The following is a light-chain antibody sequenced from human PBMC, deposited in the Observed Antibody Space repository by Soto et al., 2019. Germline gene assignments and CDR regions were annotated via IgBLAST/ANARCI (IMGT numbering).Light chain of an antibody. CDR3: IQALQTPLT. Sequence: DIVMTQSPLSLPVTPGEPASISCRSSQSLLHSNGYNYLDWYLQKPGQSPQLLIYLGSNRASGVPDRFRGSGSGTDVTLKISRVEAEEVGIYYCIQALQTPLTFGGGTKVEIK. V-gene: IGKV2-28*01. CDR1: QSLLHSNGYNY. J-gene: IGKJ4*01. CDR2: LGS.